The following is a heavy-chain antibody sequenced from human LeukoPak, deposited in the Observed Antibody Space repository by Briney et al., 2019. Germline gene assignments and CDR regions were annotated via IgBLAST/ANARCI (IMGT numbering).Heavy chain of an antibody. CDR3: ARDQGYDSSGPQGDDAFDI. D-gene: IGHD3-22*01. V-gene: IGHV1-69*13. Sequence: ASVKVSCKASGGTFSSYAISWVRQAPGQGLEWMGGIIPIFGTANYAQKFQGRVTITADESTSTAYMELSSLRSEDTAVYYCARDQGYDSSGPQGDDAFDIRGQGTMVTVSS. J-gene: IGHJ3*02. CDR1: GGTFSSYA. CDR2: IIPIFGTA.